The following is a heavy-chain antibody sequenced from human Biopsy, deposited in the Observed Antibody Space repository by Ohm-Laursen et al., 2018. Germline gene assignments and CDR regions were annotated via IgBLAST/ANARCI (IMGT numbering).Heavy chain of an antibody. Sequence: ASVKVSCKVSGYKFTSYGMSWVRQAPGQGFEWMGRISGYNGNTNCAQKFQGRITMTIDAATSTGYMDLRSLKSDDTAVYYCARIAAAGWDDYWGQGTLVTVSS. D-gene: IGHD6-25*01. CDR3: ARIAAAGWDDY. J-gene: IGHJ4*02. CDR1: GYKFTSYG. CDR2: ISGYNGNT. V-gene: IGHV1-18*01.